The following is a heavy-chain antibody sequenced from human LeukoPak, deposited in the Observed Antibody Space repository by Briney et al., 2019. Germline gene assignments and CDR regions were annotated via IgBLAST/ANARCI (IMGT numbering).Heavy chain of an antibody. D-gene: IGHD4-11*01. CDR3: ARGMTNPFDY. Sequence: GRSLRLSCAASGFTFSSYAMHWVRQAPGKGLEWVSVIYSGGSTYYADSVKGRFTISRHNSENTLYLQMNSLRAEDTAVYYCARGMTNPFDYWGQGTLVTVSS. CDR2: IYSGGST. V-gene: IGHV3-53*04. J-gene: IGHJ4*02. CDR1: GFTFSSYA.